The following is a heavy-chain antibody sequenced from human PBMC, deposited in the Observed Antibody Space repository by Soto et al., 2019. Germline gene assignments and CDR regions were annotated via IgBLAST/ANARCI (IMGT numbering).Heavy chain of an antibody. V-gene: IGHV3-23*01. Sequence: VQLLESGGGLVQPGGSLRLSCTASGFTFSSYAMSWVRQAPGKGLEWVSGVSGGGGNTNYADSVKGRFTISRDNSKNTLYLQMNSLRAEDTALYYCAKGDGSGSFDYWGQGTLVTVSS. CDR2: VSGGGGNT. CDR1: GFTFSSYA. J-gene: IGHJ4*02. CDR3: AKGDGSGSFDY. D-gene: IGHD3-10*01.